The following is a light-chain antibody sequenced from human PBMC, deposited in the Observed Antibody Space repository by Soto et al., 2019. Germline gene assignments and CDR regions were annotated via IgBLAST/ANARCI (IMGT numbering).Light chain of an antibody. V-gene: IGKV1-39*01. CDR2: GAS. CDR3: QQSYSSPYT. CDR1: QSISSH. J-gene: IGKJ2*01. Sequence: DIQMTQSPSSLSASVGDRVTITCRASQSISSHLNWYQQKPGKAPKLLIYGASTLQSGVPSGFSGSGSGTDFTLTISSLQPEHSATYYCQQSYSSPYTFGQGTKLEI.